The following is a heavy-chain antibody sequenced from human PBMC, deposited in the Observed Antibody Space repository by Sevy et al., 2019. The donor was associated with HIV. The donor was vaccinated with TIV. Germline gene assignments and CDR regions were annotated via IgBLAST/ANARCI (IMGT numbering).Heavy chain of an antibody. CDR3: AVGEGFFLY. V-gene: IGHV3-30*14. J-gene: IGHJ4*02. CDR1: RFAFSSYA. D-gene: IGHD1-26*01. CDR2: ISHDGTNT. Sequence: GGCLRLSCAASRFAFSSYAVHWVRQAPGKGLEWVAFISHDGTNTEYADSVKGRFTISRDNSRNTLHLDISSLRVEDTAVYYCAVGEGFFLYWGQGTLVTVSS.